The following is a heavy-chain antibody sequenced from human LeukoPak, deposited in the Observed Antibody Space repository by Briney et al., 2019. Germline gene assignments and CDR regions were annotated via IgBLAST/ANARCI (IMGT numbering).Heavy chain of an antibody. D-gene: IGHD3-22*01. CDR3: ARGNPSINYDSSGYYYIFGDAFDI. Sequence: ASVKVSCKASGYTFTSYGISWVRQAPGQGLEWMGWISVYNGNTNYAQKLQGRVTMTTDTSTSTAYMELRSLRSDDTAVYYCARGNPSINYDSSGYYYIFGDAFDIWGQGTMVTVSS. J-gene: IGHJ3*02. CDR2: ISVYNGNT. CDR1: GYTFTSYG. V-gene: IGHV1-18*04.